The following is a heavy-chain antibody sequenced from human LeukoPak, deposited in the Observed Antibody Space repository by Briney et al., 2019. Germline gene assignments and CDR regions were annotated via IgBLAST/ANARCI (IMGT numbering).Heavy chain of an antibody. Sequence: GGSLRLSCAASGFTFNTYWMSWVRQAPGKGLEWVANIKEDGSEKYYVDYVKGRFTISTDHAKNSLYLQMNSLRAEDTAVYYCARDPRGRIGAFDIWGQGTMVTVSS. V-gene: IGHV3-7*01. CDR2: IKEDGSEK. J-gene: IGHJ3*02. D-gene: IGHD2-15*01. CDR1: GFTFNTYW. CDR3: ARDPRGRIGAFDI.